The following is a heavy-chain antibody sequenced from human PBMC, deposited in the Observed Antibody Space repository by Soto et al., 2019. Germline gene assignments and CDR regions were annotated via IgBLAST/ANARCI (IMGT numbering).Heavy chain of an antibody. CDR2: ISAYNGNT. J-gene: IGHJ3*02. D-gene: IGHD2-15*01. Sequence: ASVKVSCTASGGTFSSYTISWVRQAPGQGLEWMGWISAYNGNTNYAQKLQGRVTMTTDTSTSTAYMELRSLRSDDTAVYYCARTYCSGGSCYSDAFDIWGQGTMVTVSS. CDR1: GGTFSSYT. CDR3: ARTYCSGGSCYSDAFDI. V-gene: IGHV1-18*01.